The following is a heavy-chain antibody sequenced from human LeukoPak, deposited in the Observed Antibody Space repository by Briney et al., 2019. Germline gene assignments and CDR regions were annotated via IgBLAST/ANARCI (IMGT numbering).Heavy chain of an antibody. CDR2: IYTSGST. D-gene: IGHD2-15*01. CDR1: GGSISSYY. V-gene: IGHV4-4*07. Sequence: SETLSLTCTVSGGSISSYYWSWIRQPAGKGLEWIGRIYTSGSTNYNPSLKSRVTMSVDTSKNQFSLKLSSVTAADTAVYYCARDVVRYCSGGSCYRLFDPWGQGTLVTVSS. CDR3: ARDVVRYCSGGSCYRLFDP. J-gene: IGHJ5*02.